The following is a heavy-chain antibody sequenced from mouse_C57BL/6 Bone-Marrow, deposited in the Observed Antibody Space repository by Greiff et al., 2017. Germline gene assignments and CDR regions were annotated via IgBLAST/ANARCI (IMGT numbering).Heavy chain of an antibody. Sequence: QVQLQQPGAELVKPGASVKRSCKASGYTFTSSWKTWGKQRPGQGLEGIGDIYPGSGSTNYNGKFKSKATLTVDTSSSTAYMQLSSLTSEDSAVYYCAWGDYDYWYFDVWGTGTTVTVSS. D-gene: IGHD2-4*01. CDR2: IYPGSGST. J-gene: IGHJ1*03. CDR1: GYTFTSSW. V-gene: IGHV1-55*01. CDR3: AWGDYDYWYFDV.